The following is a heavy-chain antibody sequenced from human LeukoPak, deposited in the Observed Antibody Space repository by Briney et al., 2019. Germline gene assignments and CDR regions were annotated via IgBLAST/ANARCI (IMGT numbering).Heavy chain of an antibody. CDR2: IYYSGST. J-gene: IGHJ5*02. V-gene: IGHV4-59*08. D-gene: IGHD5-12*01. Sequence: SETLSLTCTVSGGSISSYYWSWIRQPPGKGLEWIGYIYYSGSTNYNPSLKSRVTISVDTSKNQFSLKLSSVTAADTAVYYCARRFRAGYGPSRYWFDPWGQGTLVTVSS. CDR3: ARRFRAGYGPSRYWFDP. CDR1: GGSISSYY.